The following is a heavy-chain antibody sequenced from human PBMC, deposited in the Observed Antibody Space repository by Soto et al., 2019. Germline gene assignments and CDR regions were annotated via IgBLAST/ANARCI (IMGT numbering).Heavy chain of an antibody. Sequence: QVQLQQWGAGLLKPSETLSLTCAVFGGSVNSGNYYWSWIRQPQGKGLGWIGEMSHSGGTNFNPSLKSRVTISVDTSKNQFSLKMSSVTAADTALYYCARVERGTATTVVDAFDIWGPGTMVTVSS. CDR2: MSHSGGT. CDR1: GGSVNSGNYY. J-gene: IGHJ3*02. D-gene: IGHD1-1*01. V-gene: IGHV4-34*01. CDR3: ARVERGTATTVVDAFDI.